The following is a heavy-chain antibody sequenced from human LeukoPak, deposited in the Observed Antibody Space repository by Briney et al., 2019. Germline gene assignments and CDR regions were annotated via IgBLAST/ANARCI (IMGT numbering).Heavy chain of an antibody. Sequence: GASVKVSCKASGYTFTDYYIHWLRQAPGQGLEWMGGIIPIFGTANYAQKFQGRVTITTDESTSTAYMELSSLRSEDTAVYYCARHRVSSLPHNWFDPWGQGTLVTVSS. D-gene: IGHD6-13*01. CDR3: ARHRVSSLPHNWFDP. V-gene: IGHV1-69*05. CDR1: GYTFTDYY. J-gene: IGHJ5*02. CDR2: IIPIFGTA.